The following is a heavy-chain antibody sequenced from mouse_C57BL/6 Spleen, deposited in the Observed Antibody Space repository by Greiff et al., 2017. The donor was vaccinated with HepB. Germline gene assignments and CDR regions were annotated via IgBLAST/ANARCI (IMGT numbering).Heavy chain of an antibody. Sequence: VKLMESGAELVRPGTSVKVSCKASGYAFTNYLIEWVKQRPGQGLEWIGVINPGSGGTKYNEKFKGKATLTADKSSSTAYMQLSSLTSEDSAVYFCARGSYDYIDYWGQGTTLTVSS. V-gene: IGHV1-54*01. J-gene: IGHJ2*01. CDR2: INPGSGGT. D-gene: IGHD2-3*01. CDR1: GYAFTNYL. CDR3: ARGSYDYIDY.